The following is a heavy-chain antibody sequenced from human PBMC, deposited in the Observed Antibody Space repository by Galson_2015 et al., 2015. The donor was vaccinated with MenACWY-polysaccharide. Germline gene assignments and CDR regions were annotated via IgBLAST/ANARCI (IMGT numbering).Heavy chain of an antibody. CDR3: AREGSKIVFHAVDT. V-gene: IGHV3-33*01. D-gene: IGHD6-13*01. Sequence: SLRLSCAASGSRFSNSGMHWVRQAPGKGLEWVAVIQYDGSKILYADSVKGRFTISRDNSKNTLFLEMNSLGAEDTAVYYCAREGSKIVFHAVDTWGQGTMVTVSS. J-gene: IGHJ3*02. CDR1: GSRFSNSG. CDR2: IQYDGSKI.